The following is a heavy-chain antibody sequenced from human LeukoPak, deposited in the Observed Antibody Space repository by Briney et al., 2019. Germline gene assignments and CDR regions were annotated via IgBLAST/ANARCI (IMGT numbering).Heavy chain of an antibody. CDR1: GFTFSSYS. D-gene: IGHD3-22*01. CDR2: ISSSSSYI. CDR3: ATYYYDSSGYYYYYYGMDV. V-gene: IGHV3-21*01. Sequence: GGSLRLSCAASGFTFSSYSMKWVRQAPGKGLEWVSSISSSSSYIYYADSVKGRFTISRDNAKNSLYLQMNSLRAEDTAVYYCATYYYDSSGYYYYYYGMDVWGQGTTVTVSS. J-gene: IGHJ6*02.